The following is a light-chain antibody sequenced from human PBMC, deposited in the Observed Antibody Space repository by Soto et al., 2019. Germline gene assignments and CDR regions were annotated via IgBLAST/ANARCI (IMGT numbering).Light chain of an antibody. CDR1: QSIKNNF. CDR3: QQYGTSLT. J-gene: IGKJ4*01. Sequence: IVLTQSPGALSLSPGEVATLSCRASQSIKNNFLAWYHQRPGQAPRLLIHAASISDSGISVMFSGTASGTDFTLTISRLEPDDFGVYYCQQYGTSLTFGGGTRVE. V-gene: IGKV3-20*01. CDR2: AAS.